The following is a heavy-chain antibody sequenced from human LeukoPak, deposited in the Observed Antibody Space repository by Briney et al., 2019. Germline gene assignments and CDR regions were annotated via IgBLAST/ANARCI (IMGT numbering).Heavy chain of an antibody. CDR3: ARMTGSQDGMDV. D-gene: IGHD3-9*01. V-gene: IGHV3-21*01. Sequence: GGSLRLSCAASGFTFGSYSMNWVRQAPGKGLEWVSSISSSSSYIYYADSVKGRFTISRDNAKNSLYLQMNSLRAEDTAVYYCARMTGSQDGMDVWGQGTTVTVSS. J-gene: IGHJ6*02. CDR2: ISSSSSYI. CDR1: GFTFGSYS.